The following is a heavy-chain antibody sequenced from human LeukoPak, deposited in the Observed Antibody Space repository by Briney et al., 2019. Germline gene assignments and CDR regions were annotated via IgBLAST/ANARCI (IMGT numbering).Heavy chain of an antibody. D-gene: IGHD2/OR15-2a*01. J-gene: IGHJ4*02. Sequence: PSETLSLTCIVSGYSISSGYYWGWIRQPAGKGLEWIGSIYHSGSTYYNPSLKSRVTISVDTSKNQFSLKLSSVTAADTAVYYCARDRNIVTFDFWGQGTLVTVSS. CDR2: IYHSGST. CDR3: ARDRNIVTFDF. CDR1: GYSISSGYY. V-gene: IGHV4-38-2*02.